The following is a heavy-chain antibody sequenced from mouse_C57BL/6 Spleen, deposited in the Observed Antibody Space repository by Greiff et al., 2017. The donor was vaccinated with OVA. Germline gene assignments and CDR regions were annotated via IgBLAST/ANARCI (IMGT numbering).Heavy chain of an antibody. CDR2: SRNKANDYTT. Sequence: EVKLVESGGGLVQSGRSLRLSCAPSGFTFSDFYMEWVRQAPGKGLEWIAASRNKANDYTTEYSASVKGRFIVSRDTSQSILYLQMNALRAEDTAIYYCARDANPRGGTWFAYWGQGTLVTVSA. J-gene: IGHJ3*01. V-gene: IGHV7-1*01. CDR1: GFTFSDFY. CDR3: ARDANPRGGTWFAY.